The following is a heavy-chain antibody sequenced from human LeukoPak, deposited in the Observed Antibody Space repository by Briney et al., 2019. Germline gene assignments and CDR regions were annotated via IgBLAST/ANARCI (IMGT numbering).Heavy chain of an antibody. CDR2: IYHSGST. Sequence: SETLSLTCTVSGYSISSGYYWGWIRQPPGKGLEWIGSIYHSGSTYYNPSLKSRVTISVDTSKNQFSLKLSSVTAADTAVYYCAKDSHWILFDDWGQGTLVTVSS. D-gene: IGHD2-2*03. J-gene: IGHJ4*02. V-gene: IGHV4-38-2*02. CDR1: GYSISSGYY. CDR3: AKDSHWILFDD.